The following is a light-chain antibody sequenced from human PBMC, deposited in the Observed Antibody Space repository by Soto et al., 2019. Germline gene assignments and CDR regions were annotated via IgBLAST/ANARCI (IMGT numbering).Light chain of an antibody. J-gene: IGKJ1*01. Sequence: MVLTHTPGTLSFSPWFRYTLSCRASQSVRSNYLAWYQQKPGQAPSLLIYGASSRATGISDRFSGSGSGTDFTLTISRLEPEDFAVYYCQQYGSSRTFGQGTKVDNK. CDR1: QSVRSNY. CDR3: QQYGSSRT. V-gene: IGKV3-20*01. CDR2: GAS.